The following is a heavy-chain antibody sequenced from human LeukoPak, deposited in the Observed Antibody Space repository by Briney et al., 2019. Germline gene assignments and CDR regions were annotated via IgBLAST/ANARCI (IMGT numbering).Heavy chain of an antibody. CDR1: GFTFNNYA. CDR3: AKDMGDIVLVPAGSPFDY. CDR2: ISGSGGST. D-gene: IGHD2-2*01. Sequence: GGSLRLSCAASGFTFNNYAMNWVRQAPGKGLKWVSMISGSGGSTYYADSVKGRFTISRDNSKNTVYLQMNGLRGEDTARYYCAKDMGDIVLVPAGSPFDYWGQGIMVTVSS. J-gene: IGHJ4*02. V-gene: IGHV3-23*01.